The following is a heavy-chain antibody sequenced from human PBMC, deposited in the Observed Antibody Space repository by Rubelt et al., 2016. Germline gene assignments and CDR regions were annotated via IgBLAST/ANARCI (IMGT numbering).Heavy chain of an antibody. CDR3: ARPRPGYYYGMDV. D-gene: IGHD6-6*01. V-gene: IGHV1-69*04. CDR2: IIPILGIA. J-gene: IGHJ6*02. Sequence: QVQLVQSGAEVKKPGSSVKVSCKASGGTFSSYAISWVRQAPGQGLEWMGRIIPILGIANYARKFQGRVTITADKPTSTAYMELSSLRSEDTAVYYCARPRPGYYYGMDVWGQGTTVTVSS. CDR1: GGTFSSYA.